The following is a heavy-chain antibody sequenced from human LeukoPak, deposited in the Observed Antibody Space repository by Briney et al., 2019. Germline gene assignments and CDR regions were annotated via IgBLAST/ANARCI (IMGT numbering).Heavy chain of an antibody. CDR3: ARDLRMGYYGSGSCFDY. V-gene: IGHV3-74*01. Sequence: GGSLRLSCAASGFTFSSYWMHWVRQAPGKGLVWVSRINSDGSSTSYAGSVKGRFTISRDNAKNTLYLQMNSLRAEDTAVYYCARDLRMGYYGSGSCFDYWGQGTLVTVSS. CDR1: GFTFSSYW. J-gene: IGHJ4*02. D-gene: IGHD3-10*01. CDR2: INSDGSST.